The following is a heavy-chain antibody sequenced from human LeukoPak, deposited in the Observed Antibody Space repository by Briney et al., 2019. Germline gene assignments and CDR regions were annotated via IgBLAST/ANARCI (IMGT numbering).Heavy chain of an antibody. D-gene: IGHD3-22*01. J-gene: IGHJ4*02. CDR3: ARGPPRDFGTSGFYYNY. V-gene: IGHV4-34*01. CDR2: INHSGST. Sequence: PGGSLRLSCAASGFTFSSYSMNWVRQPPGKGLEWIGEINHSGSTNYNPSLTSRVTMSVDTSKNQFSLKLSSVTAADTAVYYCARGPPRDFGTSGFYYNYWGQGTRVTVSS. CDR1: GFTFSSYS.